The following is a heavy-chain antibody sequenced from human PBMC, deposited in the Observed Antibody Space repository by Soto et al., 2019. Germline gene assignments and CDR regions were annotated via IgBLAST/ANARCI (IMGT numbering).Heavy chain of an antibody. Sequence: GGSLRLSCAASGFTFSSYAMSWVRQAPGKGLEWASTFRGRGDGTYYADSVKGRFTVSRDNSNNQVYLQMNGLRAEDTAVYYCAKGPDPGAFDIWGQGTMVTVSS. CDR1: GFTFSSYA. CDR3: AKGPDPGAFDI. CDR2: FRGRGDGT. D-gene: IGHD3-10*01. V-gene: IGHV3-23*01. J-gene: IGHJ3*02.